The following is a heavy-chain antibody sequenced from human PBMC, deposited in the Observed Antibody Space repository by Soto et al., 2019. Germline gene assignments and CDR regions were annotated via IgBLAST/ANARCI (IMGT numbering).Heavy chain of an antibody. V-gene: IGHV5-51*01. CDR2: IYPGDSDT. D-gene: IGHD3-22*01. CDR3: ARPFYDYYDTAVIGGMDV. J-gene: IGHJ6*02. CDR1: GYSFTSYW. Sequence: PGESLKISCKGSGYSFTSYWIGWVRQMPGKGLEWMGIIYPGDSDTRYSPSFQGQVTISADKSISTAYLQWSSLKASDTAMYYCARPFYDYYDTAVIGGMDVWGQGTTVTVSS.